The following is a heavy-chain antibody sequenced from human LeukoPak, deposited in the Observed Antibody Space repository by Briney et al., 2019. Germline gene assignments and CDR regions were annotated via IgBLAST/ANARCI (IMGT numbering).Heavy chain of an antibody. J-gene: IGHJ4*02. Sequence: PGRSLRLSCAASGFTFSSYGMHWVRQAPGKGLEWVAVISYDGSNKYYADSVKGRFTISRDNSKNSLYLQMNSLRAEDTAVYYCVRGLDYNVAWVYWGQGTLVTVSS. CDR2: ISYDGSNK. D-gene: IGHD3-10*01. CDR3: VRGLDYNVAWVY. CDR1: GFTFSSYG. V-gene: IGHV3-30*03.